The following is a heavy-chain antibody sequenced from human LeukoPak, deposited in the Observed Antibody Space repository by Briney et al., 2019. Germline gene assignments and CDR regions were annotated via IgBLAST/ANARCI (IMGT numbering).Heavy chain of an antibody. Sequence: PSETLSLTCTVSGGSISSSSYYWGWIRQPPGKGLEWIGSIYYSGSTYYNPSLKSRVTISVDTSKNQFSLKLSSVTAADTAVYYCAGDPVGPSNYPDWYFDPWGRGTLVTVSS. J-gene: IGHJ2*01. D-gene: IGHD4-11*01. V-gene: IGHV4-39*07. CDR3: AGDPVGPSNYPDWYFDP. CDR1: GGSISSSSYY. CDR2: IYYSGST.